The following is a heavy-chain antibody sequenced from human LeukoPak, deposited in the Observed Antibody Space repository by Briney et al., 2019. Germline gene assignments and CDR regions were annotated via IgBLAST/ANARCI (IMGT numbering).Heavy chain of an antibody. J-gene: IGHJ4*02. Sequence: ASVKVSCKASGYTFTDYYIHWVRQAPGQGLEWMGWINANSGGTNYAQRFQGRVTMTRDPSSSTAYMDLSRLRSDDTAVYYCARDPGGVVDRRSDYWGQGTLVTVSS. CDR2: INANSGGT. V-gene: IGHV1-2*02. CDR3: ARDPGGVVDRRSDY. CDR1: GYTFTDYY. D-gene: IGHD2-15*01.